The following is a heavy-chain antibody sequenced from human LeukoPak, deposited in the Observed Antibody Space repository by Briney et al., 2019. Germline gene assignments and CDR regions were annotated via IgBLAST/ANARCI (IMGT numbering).Heavy chain of an antibody. J-gene: IGHJ4*02. Sequence: GASVKVSCKASGYTFTGYYMHWVRQAPGQGLEWMGIINPSGGSTSYAQKFQGRVTMTTDTSTSTAYMELSSLRSEDMAVYHCARGPYSSSWFFDYWGQGTLVTVSS. CDR1: GYTFTGYY. CDR3: ARGPYSSSWFFDY. D-gene: IGHD6-13*01. CDR2: INPSGGST. V-gene: IGHV1-46*01.